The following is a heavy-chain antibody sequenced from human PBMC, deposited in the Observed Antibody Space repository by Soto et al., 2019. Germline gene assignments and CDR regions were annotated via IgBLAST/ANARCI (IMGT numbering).Heavy chain of an antibody. Sequence: GASVKVSCKASGYTFTSYGISWVRQAPGQGLEWMGWISAYNGNTNYAQKLQGRVTMTTDTSTSTAYMELRSLRSDDTAVYYCARDRGYDFWSGYNPPYYYYYGMDVWGQGTTVTVSS. D-gene: IGHD3-3*01. J-gene: IGHJ6*02. V-gene: IGHV1-18*01. CDR1: GYTFTSYG. CDR3: ARDRGYDFWSGYNPPYYYYYGMDV. CDR2: ISAYNGNT.